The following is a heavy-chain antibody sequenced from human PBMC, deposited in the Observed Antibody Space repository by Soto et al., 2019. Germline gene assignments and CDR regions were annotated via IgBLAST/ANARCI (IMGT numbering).Heavy chain of an antibody. CDR2: INHSGST. CDR1: GGSFSGYY. Sequence: ETLSLTCAVYGGSFSGYYWSWIRQPPGKGLEWIGEINHSGSTNYNPSLKSRVTISVDTSKNQFSLKLSSVTAADTAVYYCAVRYFDWLFSHFDYWGQGTLVTVSS. CDR3: AVRYFDWLFSHFDY. V-gene: IGHV4-34*01. D-gene: IGHD3-9*01. J-gene: IGHJ4*02.